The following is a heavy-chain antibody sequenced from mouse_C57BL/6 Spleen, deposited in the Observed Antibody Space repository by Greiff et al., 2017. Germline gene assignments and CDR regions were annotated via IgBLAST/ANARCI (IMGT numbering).Heavy chain of an antibody. CDR3: ATRGANWNYFDY. CDR1: GYTFTSYW. V-gene: IGHV1-52*01. D-gene: IGHD4-1*01. CDR2: IDPSDSET. J-gene: IGHJ2*01. Sequence: QVQLQQPGAELVRPGSSVKLSCKASGYTFTSYWMHWVKQRPIQGLEWIGNIDPSDSETHYNQKFKDKATLTVDKSSSSAYMQLSSLTSEDSAGYYSATRGANWNYFDYWGQGTILTVSS.